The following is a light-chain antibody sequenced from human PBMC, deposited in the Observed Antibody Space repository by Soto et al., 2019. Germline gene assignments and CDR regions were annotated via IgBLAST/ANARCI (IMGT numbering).Light chain of an antibody. J-gene: IGLJ3*02. CDR1: SSDVGGWPH. Sequence: QSALTQPASVSASPGQSITISCAGTSSDVGGWPHVSWYQQHPGKAPKLVIYEVSNRPSGVSSRFSGSKSGSTASLTISGLQAEDEADYYCCSYAGSFTWVFGGGTKLTVL. CDR3: CSYAGSFTWV. V-gene: IGLV2-14*01. CDR2: EVS.